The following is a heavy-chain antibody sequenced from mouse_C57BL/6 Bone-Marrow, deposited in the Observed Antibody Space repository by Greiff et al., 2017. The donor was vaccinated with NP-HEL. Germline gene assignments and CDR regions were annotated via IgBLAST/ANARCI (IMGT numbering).Heavy chain of an antibody. CDR2: IDPSDSYT. V-gene: IGHV1-59*01. CDR3: ARGGLITTVVAPYFDV. Sequence: QVQLQQPGAELVRPGTSVKLSCKASGYTFTSYWMHWVKQRPGQGLEWIGVIDPSDSYTNYNQKFKGKATLTVDTSSRTAYMQLSSLTSEDSAVDYCARGGLITTVVAPYFDVWGTGTTVTVSS. CDR1: GYTFTSYW. J-gene: IGHJ1*03. D-gene: IGHD1-1*01.